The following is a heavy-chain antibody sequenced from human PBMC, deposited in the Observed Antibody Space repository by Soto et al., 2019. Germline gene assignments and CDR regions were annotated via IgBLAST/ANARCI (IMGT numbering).Heavy chain of an antibody. Sequence: GASVKVSCKASGYTFTGYYMHWVRQAPGQGLEWMGWINPNSGGTNYAQKFQGWVTMTRDTSISTAYMELSRLRSDDTAVYYCGRVYWGAGTDYNWFDPWGQGTLVTVSS. CDR1: GYTFTGYY. CDR3: GRVYWGAGTDYNWFDP. CDR2: INPNSGGT. V-gene: IGHV1-2*04. D-gene: IGHD7-27*01. J-gene: IGHJ5*02.